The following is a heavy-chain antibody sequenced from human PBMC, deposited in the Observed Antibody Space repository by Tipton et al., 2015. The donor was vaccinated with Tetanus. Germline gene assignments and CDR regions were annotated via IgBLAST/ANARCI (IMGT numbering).Heavy chain of an antibody. V-gene: IGHV3-30-3*01. Sequence: SLRLSCAASGFTFNNYAMHWVRQAPGKGLEWVAVISYDGSNKYDAESVKGRLTISRDNSNNTLYVQMDSLRAEDTAVYYCARALQLERKFDFWGQGTLVTVSS. CDR2: ISYDGSNK. J-gene: IGHJ4*02. D-gene: IGHD1-1*01. CDR1: GFTFNNYA. CDR3: ARALQLERKFDF.